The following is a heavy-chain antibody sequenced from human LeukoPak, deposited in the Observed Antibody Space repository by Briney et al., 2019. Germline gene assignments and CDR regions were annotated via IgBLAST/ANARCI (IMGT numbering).Heavy chain of an antibody. CDR3: AKEIHSYCGGDCYSQVVDY. Sequence: PGGSLRLSCAASGFMLSSFGMHWVRQAPGKGLEWVAVVSYDGSNKYFADSVKGRFTISRDNSKNTLYLQMNGLRAEDTAVYYCAKEIHSYCGGDCYSQVVDYWGQGTLVTVSS. CDR1: GFMLSSFG. D-gene: IGHD2-21*02. CDR2: VSYDGSNK. V-gene: IGHV3-30*18. J-gene: IGHJ4*02.